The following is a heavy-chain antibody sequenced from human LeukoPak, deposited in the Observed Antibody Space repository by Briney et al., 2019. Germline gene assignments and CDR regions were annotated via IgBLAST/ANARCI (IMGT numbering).Heavy chain of an antibody. CDR2: ISYDGSNK. Sequence: GGSLRLSCAASGFTFSSYAMHWVRQAPGKGLEWVAVISYDGSNKYYADSVKGRFTITRDNSKNTLYLQMNSLRAADTAVYYCARDVILLVGATRYYYYYGMDVWGQGTTVTVSS. J-gene: IGHJ6*02. V-gene: IGHV3-30-3*01. CDR3: ARDVILLVGATRYYYYYGMDV. CDR1: GFTFSSYA. D-gene: IGHD1-26*01.